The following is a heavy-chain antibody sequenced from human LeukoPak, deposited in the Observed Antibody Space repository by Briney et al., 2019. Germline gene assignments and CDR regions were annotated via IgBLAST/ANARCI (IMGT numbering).Heavy chain of an antibody. CDR2: ISYDGSNK. Sequence: GGSLRLSCAASGFTFSSHAMHWVRQAPGKGLEWVAVISYDGSNKYYADSVKGRFTISRDNAKNSLYLQMNSLRAEDTAVYYCARDLIDYGDSPIFGWGQGTLVTVSS. J-gene: IGHJ4*02. V-gene: IGHV3-30-3*01. CDR3: ARDLIDYGDSPIFG. D-gene: IGHD4-17*01. CDR1: GFTFSSHA.